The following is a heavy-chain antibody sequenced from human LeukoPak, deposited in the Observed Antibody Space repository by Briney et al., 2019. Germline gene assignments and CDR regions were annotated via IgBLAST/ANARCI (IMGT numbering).Heavy chain of an antibody. V-gene: IGHV1-24*01. CDR1: GYTLTELS. Sequence: ASVKVSCKVSGYTLTELSMHWVRQAPGKGREWMGGFDPEDGETIYAQKFQGRVTMTEDTSTDTAYMELSSLRSEDTAVYYCATTVTTPYWYFDLWGRGTLVTVSS. CDR2: FDPEDGET. D-gene: IGHD4-17*01. CDR3: ATTVTTPYWYFDL. J-gene: IGHJ2*01.